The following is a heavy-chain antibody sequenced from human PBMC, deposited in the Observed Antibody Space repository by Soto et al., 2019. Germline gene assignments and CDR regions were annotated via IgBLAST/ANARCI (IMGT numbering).Heavy chain of an antibody. J-gene: IGHJ4*02. D-gene: IGHD4-17*01. CDR3: ARLIDYGDYGFDY. Sequence: PSETLSLTCTVSGGSISSYYWSWIRQPPGKGLEWIGYIYYSGSTNYNPSLKSRVTISVDTSKNQFSLKLSSVTAADTAVYYCARLIDYGDYGFDYWGQGTQVTVSS. V-gene: IGHV4-59*01. CDR2: IYYSGST. CDR1: GGSISSYY.